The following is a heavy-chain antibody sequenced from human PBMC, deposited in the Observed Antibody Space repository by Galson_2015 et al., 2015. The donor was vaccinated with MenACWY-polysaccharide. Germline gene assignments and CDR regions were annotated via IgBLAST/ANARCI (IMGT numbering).Heavy chain of an antibody. Sequence: SVKVSCKASGYTFTNHFITWVRQAPGQGLEWMGWISGNDGDTDYAQKFQGRVTMTTDTSTSTVYMDLRSLKSDDTAIYYCASSSSNYDDYSDLWGRGTLVTVSS. CDR1: GYTFTNHF. CDR3: ASSSSNYDDYSDL. CDR2: ISGNDGDT. V-gene: IGHV1-18*01. J-gene: IGHJ2*01. D-gene: IGHD4-11*01.